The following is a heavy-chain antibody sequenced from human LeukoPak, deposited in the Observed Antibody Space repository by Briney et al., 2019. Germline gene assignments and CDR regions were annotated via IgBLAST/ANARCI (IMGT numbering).Heavy chain of an antibody. Sequence: SETLSLTCTVSGGSISSYYWSWIRQPPGKGLEWIGYIYYSGSTNYNPSLKSRVTISVDTSKNQFSLKLSSVTAADTAVYYCARTGSRHFDWLLIYWGQGTLVTVSS. J-gene: IGHJ4*02. CDR2: IYYSGST. CDR1: GGSISSYY. V-gene: IGHV4-59*08. D-gene: IGHD3-9*01. CDR3: ARTGSRHFDWLLIY.